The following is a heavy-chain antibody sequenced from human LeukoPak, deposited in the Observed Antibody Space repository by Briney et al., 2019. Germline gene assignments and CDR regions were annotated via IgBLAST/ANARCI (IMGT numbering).Heavy chain of an antibody. CDR2: ISSSSSYI. Sequence: PGGSLRLSCAASGFTFSDYYMSWVRQAPGKGLEWVSSISSSSSYIYYADSVKGRFTISRDNAKNSLYLQMNSLRAEDTAVYYCARSVGSSGFDYWGQGTLVTVSS. CDR1: GFTFSDYY. CDR3: ARSVGSSGFDY. J-gene: IGHJ4*02. D-gene: IGHD2-15*01. V-gene: IGHV3-21*01.